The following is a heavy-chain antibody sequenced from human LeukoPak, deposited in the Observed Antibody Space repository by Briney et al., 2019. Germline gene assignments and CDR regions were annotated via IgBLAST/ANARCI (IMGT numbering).Heavy chain of an antibody. CDR1: GFTFISYS. CDR2: ISSSSTYI. CDR3: ARGDGATPDDVFDF. J-gene: IGHJ3*01. V-gene: IGHV3-21*06. D-gene: IGHD3-10*01. Sequence: GGSLRLSCAASGFTFISYSMNWVRQAPGKGLQWVSSISSSSTYIYYADSVKGRFTISRDNAKNSLYLQMNSLRGEDTAVYYCARGDGATPDDVFDFWGQGTTVTVSS.